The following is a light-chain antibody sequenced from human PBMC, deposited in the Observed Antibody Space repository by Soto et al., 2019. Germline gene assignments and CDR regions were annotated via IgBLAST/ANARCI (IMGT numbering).Light chain of an antibody. CDR3: SSFRSSSTSYV. Sequence: ALTQPASVSGSPGQSITISCTGSSSDIGDSNYVSWYQQHPGKAPKLVIYDVSNRPSGVSNRFSGSKSANTASLTISGLQAEDEADYYCSSFRSSSTSYVFGTGTKVTVL. CDR1: SSDIGDSNY. V-gene: IGLV2-14*03. CDR2: DVS. J-gene: IGLJ1*01.